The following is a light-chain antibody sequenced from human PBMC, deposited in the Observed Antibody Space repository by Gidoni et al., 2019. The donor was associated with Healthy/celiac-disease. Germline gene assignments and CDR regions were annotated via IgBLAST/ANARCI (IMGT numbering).Light chain of an antibody. CDR1: QTISSW. CDR3: QQYNSYART. Sequence: DIQMTQSPSTLSADIGDRVTITCRASQTISSWLAWYQQKPGKAPKRLIYNASSLQSGVPSRFSGSGSGTEFTLTISSLQPDDFATYYCQQYNSYARTFGQGTKVEIK. V-gene: IGKV1-5*03. CDR2: NAS. J-gene: IGKJ1*01.